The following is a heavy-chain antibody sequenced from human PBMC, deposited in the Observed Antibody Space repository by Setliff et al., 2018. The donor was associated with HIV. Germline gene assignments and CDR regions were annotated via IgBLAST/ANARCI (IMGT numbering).Heavy chain of an antibody. CDR1: GYTFTGYY. CDR3: ARLGVLGYSYGYG. V-gene: IGHV1-2*02. CDR2: INPNSGGT. Sequence: ASVKVSCKASGYTFTGYYMHWVRQAPGQGLEWMGWINPNSGGTNYAQKFLGRVTMTRDTSISTAYMELSRLRSDDTAVYYCARLGVLGYSYGYGWGQGTLVTVSS. J-gene: IGHJ4*02. D-gene: IGHD5-18*01.